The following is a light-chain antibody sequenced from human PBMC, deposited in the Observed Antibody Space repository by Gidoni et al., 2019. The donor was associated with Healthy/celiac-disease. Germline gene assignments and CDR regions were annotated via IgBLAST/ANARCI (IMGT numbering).Light chain of an antibody. CDR1: QSTSGY. Sequence: DIQMTQSPSSLSASVGDRVTITCRASQSTSGYLNWYQQKPGKAPKLLIYAASSLQSGVPSRFRGSGSGTDFTLTISSLQPEDFATYYCQQSDSTPRAFXGXTKVEIK. J-gene: IGKJ4*02. CDR3: QQSDSTPRA. V-gene: IGKV1-39*01. CDR2: AAS.